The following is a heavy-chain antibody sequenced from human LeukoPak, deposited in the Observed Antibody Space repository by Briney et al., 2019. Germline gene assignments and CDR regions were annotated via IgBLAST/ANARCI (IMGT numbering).Heavy chain of an antibody. CDR2: IYYSGST. Sequence: KTSETLSLTCTVSGGSISSYYWSWIRQPPGKGLEWIGYIYYSGSTNYNPSLKSRVTISVDTSKNQFSLKLSSVTAADTAVYYCARGSTSGYSSRWYFDYWGQGTLVTVSS. V-gene: IGHV4-59*12. J-gene: IGHJ4*02. CDR1: GGSISSYY. CDR3: ARGSTSGYSSRWYFDY. D-gene: IGHD6-13*01.